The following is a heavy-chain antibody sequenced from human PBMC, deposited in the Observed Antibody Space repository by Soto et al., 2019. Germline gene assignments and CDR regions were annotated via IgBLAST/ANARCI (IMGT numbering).Heavy chain of an antibody. CDR3: ARVNLNYYYMDV. Sequence: GGSLRLSCAASGFTFSSYDMHWVRQATGKGLEWVSAIGTAGDTYYPGSVKGRFTISRENAKNSLYLQMNSLRAGDTAVYYCARVNLNYYYMDVWGKGTTVTVSS. D-gene: IGHD1-1*01. CDR1: GFTFSSYD. CDR2: IGTAGDT. J-gene: IGHJ6*03. V-gene: IGHV3-13*01.